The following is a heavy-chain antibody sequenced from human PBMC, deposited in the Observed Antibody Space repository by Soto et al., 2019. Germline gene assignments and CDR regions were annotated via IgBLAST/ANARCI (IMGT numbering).Heavy chain of an antibody. Sequence: QVQLVQSGAEVKKPGASVKVPCKASGYTFTSYDINWVRQATGQGLEWMGWMNPNSGNTGYAQKFQGIVTMTRNTSISTAYTELCSLRSEETAVSYCSREVNFYGLDVWGQGTTVTVSS. J-gene: IGHJ6*02. CDR1: GYTFTSYD. CDR3: SREVNFYGLDV. CDR2: MNPNSGNT. V-gene: IGHV1-8*01.